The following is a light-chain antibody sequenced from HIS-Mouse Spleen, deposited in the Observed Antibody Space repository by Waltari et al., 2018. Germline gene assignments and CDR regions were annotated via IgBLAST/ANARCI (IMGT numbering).Light chain of an antibody. J-gene: IGLJ2*01. CDR3: QTWGTGIHVV. V-gene: IGLV4-69*01. CDR1: SGHSSYA. Sequence: QLVLTQSPSASASLGASVKLTCTLISGHSSYAIAWHQQQPGKGPRYLMKLNSDGSHSKGDGIPDRFSGSSSGAERYLTISSLQSEDEADYYCQTWGTGIHVVFGGGTKLTVL. CDR2: LNSDGSH.